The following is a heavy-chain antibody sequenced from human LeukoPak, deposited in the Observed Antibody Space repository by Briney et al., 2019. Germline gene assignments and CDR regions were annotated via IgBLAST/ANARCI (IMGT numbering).Heavy chain of an antibody. CDR3: ARGMVGVVDY. D-gene: IGHD2-2*01. CDR1: GGSFSGYY. CDR2: INHSGST. V-gene: IGHV4-34*01. Sequence: PSETLSLTCAVYGGSFSGYYWSWIRQPPRKGLEWIGEINHSGSTNYNPSLKSRVTISVDTSKNQFSLKLSSVTAADTAVYYCARGMVGVVDYWGQGTLVTVSS. J-gene: IGHJ4*02.